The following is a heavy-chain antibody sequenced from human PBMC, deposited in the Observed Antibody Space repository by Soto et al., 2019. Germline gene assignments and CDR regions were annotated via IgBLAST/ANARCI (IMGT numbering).Heavy chain of an antibody. J-gene: IGHJ4*02. D-gene: IGHD3-16*01. CDR3: ARDFVITFGDQTPGY. CDR1: GFTFSSYG. Sequence: QVQLVESGGGVVQPGRSLRLSCAASGFTFSSYGMHWVRQTPGKGLEWVAVIWYDGSNKYYADSVKGRFTISRDNSKNTLYLQMNSLRAEDTAVYYCARDFVITFGDQTPGYWGQGTLVTVSS. V-gene: IGHV3-33*01. CDR2: IWYDGSNK.